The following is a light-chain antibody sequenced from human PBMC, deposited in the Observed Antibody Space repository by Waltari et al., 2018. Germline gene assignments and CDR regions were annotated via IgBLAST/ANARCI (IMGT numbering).Light chain of an antibody. CDR1: TSDVGAYTY. Sequence: QSALTQPASVSGSPGQSIPISCAGTTSDVGAYTYVSWYQQHPGKAPKLLIYEVSNRRYGVSNRFSGYKSGNTASQTIYELKAEDESDYYCCSYTSTSSRYVFGTGTKVTVL. J-gene: IGLJ1*01. CDR3: CSYTSTSSRYV. CDR2: EVS. V-gene: IGLV2-14*01.